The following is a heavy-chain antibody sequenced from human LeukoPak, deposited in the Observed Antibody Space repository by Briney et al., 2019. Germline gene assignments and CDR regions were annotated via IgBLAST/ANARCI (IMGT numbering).Heavy chain of an antibody. V-gene: IGHV4-34*01. Sequence: PSETLSLTCAVYVGSFSGYYWSWIRQPPGKGLEWIGEINHSGSTNYNPSLKSRVTISVDTSKNQFSLKLSSVTAADTAVYYCARGGRIVGATPVLDYWGQGTLVTVLS. J-gene: IGHJ4*02. CDR2: INHSGST. CDR1: VGSFSGYY. D-gene: IGHD1-26*01. CDR3: ARGGRIVGATPVLDY.